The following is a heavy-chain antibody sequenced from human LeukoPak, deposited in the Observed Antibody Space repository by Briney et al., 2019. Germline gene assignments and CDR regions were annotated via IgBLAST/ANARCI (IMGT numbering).Heavy chain of an antibody. CDR1: GGSISSSSCY. V-gene: IGHV4-39*07. D-gene: IGHD3-22*01. CDR2: IYYSGST. Sequence: SETLSLTCTVSGGSISSSSCYWGWIRQPPGKGLEWIGSIYYSGSTYYNPSLKSRVTISVDTSKNQFSLKLSSVTAADTAVYYCARAGTYYYDSSGYLFSFLIDDWGQGTLVTVSS. CDR3: ARAGTYYYDSSGYLFSFLIDD. J-gene: IGHJ4*02.